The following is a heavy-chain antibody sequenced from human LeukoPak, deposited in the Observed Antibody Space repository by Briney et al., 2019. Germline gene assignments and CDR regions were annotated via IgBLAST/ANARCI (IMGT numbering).Heavy chain of an antibody. Sequence: GGSLRLSCAASGFAFDSYAMNWVGQAPGKGREWVSYIRGGGAGARYAEPVKGRFTISRDNAKNTLYLQMDSLSVEDTATYYCAKCSATYYNDAFDVWGRGTMVTVSS. J-gene: IGHJ3*01. CDR1: GFAFDSYA. V-gene: IGHV3-23*01. CDR3: AKCSATYYNDAFDV. CDR2: IRGGGAGA. D-gene: IGHD3-10*02.